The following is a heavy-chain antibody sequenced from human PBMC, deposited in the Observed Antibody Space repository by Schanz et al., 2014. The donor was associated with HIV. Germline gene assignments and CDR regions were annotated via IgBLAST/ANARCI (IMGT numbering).Heavy chain of an antibody. CDR3: AREGESSGRAGLFDL. CDR1: GFTFSNYV. D-gene: IGHD6-19*01. CDR2: ISYDGSNK. V-gene: IGHV3-30*03. Sequence: VQLLESGGGLVQPGGSLRLTCVASGFTFSNYVMNWVRQAPGKGLEWVAVISYDGSNKYYADSVKGRFTISREDSKNTVHLQMDSLRPEDTAVYYCAREGESSGRAGLFDLWGQGAMVTVSS. J-gene: IGHJ3*01.